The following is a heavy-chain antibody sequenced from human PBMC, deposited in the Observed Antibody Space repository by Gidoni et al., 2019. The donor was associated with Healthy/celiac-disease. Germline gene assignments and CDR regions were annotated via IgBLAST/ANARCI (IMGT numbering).Heavy chain of an antibody. D-gene: IGHD3-10*01. CDR3: ARGSGLVLWFGELTGDLRY. CDR1: GGTFSSYA. V-gene: IGHV1-69*01. Sequence: QVQLVQSGAEVKKPGSSVKVSCKASGGTFSSYAISWVRQAPGQGLEWMGGIIPIFGTANYAQKFQDRVTITADESTSTAYMELSSLRSEDTAVYYCARGSGLVLWFGELTGDLRYWGQGTLVTVSS. J-gene: IGHJ4*02. CDR2: IIPIFGTA.